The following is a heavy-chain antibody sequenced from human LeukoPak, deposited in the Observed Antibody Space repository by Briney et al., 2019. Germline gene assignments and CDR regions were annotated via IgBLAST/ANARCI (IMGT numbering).Heavy chain of an antibody. CDR3: ARGYYYGTTGHFDS. Sequence: PGGSLRLSCTASGFTFSSYGVHGVRQPPDKGLDWVGVIWNDGGKKYYADSVKGRFTISRDNSKNTLYLQMNSLRAEDTAVFYCARGYYYGTTGHFDSWGQGTLVTVSS. V-gene: IGHV3-33*01. D-gene: IGHD3-22*01. CDR1: GFTFSSYG. J-gene: IGHJ4*02. CDR2: IWNDGGKK.